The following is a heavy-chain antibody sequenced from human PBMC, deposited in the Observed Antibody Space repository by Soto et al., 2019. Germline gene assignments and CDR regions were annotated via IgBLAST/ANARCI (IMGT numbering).Heavy chain of an antibody. V-gene: IGHV3-30*18. CDR3: AKSRIPARLRYGMDV. CDR1: GFTFSSYG. Sequence: QVQLVESGGGVVQPGRSLRLSCAASGFTFSSYGMHWVRQAPGKGLEWVAVISYDGSNKYYADSVKGRFTISRDNSKNTLYLQMNSLRAEDTAVYYCAKSRIPARLRYGMDVWGQGTKVTVSS. D-gene: IGHD6-6*01. CDR2: ISYDGSNK. J-gene: IGHJ6*02.